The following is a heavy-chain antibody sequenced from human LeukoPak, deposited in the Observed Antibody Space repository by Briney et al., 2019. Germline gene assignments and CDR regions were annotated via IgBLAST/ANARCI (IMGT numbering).Heavy chain of an antibody. CDR1: GFTFSSYA. V-gene: IGHV3-23*01. CDR2: ISGSGGTT. D-gene: IGHD4-11*01. Sequence: GGSLRLSCAASGFTFSSYAMTWVRQAPGKGLEGVSAISGSGGTTYYADSVKGRFTISRDNSKNTLYLQMNSLRVEDTAIYNCAKDQQSISYSPWGQGTLVTVSS. CDR3: AKDQQSISYSP. J-gene: IGHJ5*02.